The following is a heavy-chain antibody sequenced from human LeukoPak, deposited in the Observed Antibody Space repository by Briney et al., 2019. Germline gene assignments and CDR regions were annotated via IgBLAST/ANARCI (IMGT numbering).Heavy chain of an antibody. CDR3: ARGCSSTSCYYITTGNYYYGMDV. J-gene: IGHJ6*02. D-gene: IGHD2-2*01. V-gene: IGHV1-69*05. Sequence: SVKVSCKASGGTFSSYAISWVRQAPGQGLEWMGGNIPIFGTANYAQKFQGRVTITTDESTSTAYMELSSLRSEDTAVYYCARGCSSTSCYYITTGNYYYGMDVWGQGTTVTVSS. CDR1: GGTFSSYA. CDR2: NIPIFGTA.